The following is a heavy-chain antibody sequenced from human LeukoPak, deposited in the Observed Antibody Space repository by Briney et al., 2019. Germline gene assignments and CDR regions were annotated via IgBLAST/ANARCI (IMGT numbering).Heavy chain of an antibody. J-gene: IGHJ4*02. CDR2: IYPGDSDT. Sequence: GESLKISCKGSGYSFTSYWIGWVRQMPGKGLEWMGIIYPGDSDTRYSPSFQGQVTISADKSISTAYVQWSSLKASDTAVYYCARLHSQGVSSSWFAYWGQGTLVTVSS. D-gene: IGHD6-13*01. CDR1: GYSFTSYW. V-gene: IGHV5-51*01. CDR3: ARLHSQGVSSSWFAY.